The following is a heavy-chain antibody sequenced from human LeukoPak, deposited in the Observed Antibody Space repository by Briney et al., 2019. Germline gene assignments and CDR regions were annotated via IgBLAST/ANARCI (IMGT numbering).Heavy chain of an antibody. CDR1: GGSFSGYY. V-gene: IGHV4-34*01. J-gene: IGHJ4*02. CDR2: INHSGST. CDR3: ACGGDCLDY. D-gene: IGHD2-21*01. Sequence: PSETLSLTCAVYGGSFSGYYWGWIRQPPGKGLEWIGEINHSGSTNYNPSLKSRVTISVDTSKNQFSLKLSSVTAADTAVYYCACGGDCLDYWGQGTLVTVSS.